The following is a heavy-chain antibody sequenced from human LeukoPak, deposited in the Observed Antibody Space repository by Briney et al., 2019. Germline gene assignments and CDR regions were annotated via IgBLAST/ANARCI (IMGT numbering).Heavy chain of an antibody. CDR2: INHSGST. D-gene: IGHD6-19*01. Sequence: SETLSLTCAVYGGSFSGYYWSWIRQPPGKGLEWIGEINHSGSTNYNPSLKSRVTISVDTSKNQFSLKLSSVTAADTAVYYCARQASSSGLRFDPWGQGTLVTVSS. V-gene: IGHV4-34*01. CDR3: ARQASSSGLRFDP. J-gene: IGHJ5*02. CDR1: GGSFSGYY.